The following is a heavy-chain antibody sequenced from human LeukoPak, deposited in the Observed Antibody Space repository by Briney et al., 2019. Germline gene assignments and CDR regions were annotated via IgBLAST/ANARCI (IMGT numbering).Heavy chain of an antibody. CDR2: ISSSSSYI. CDR3: VTLETGYLDS. Sequence: GGSLRLSCAASGFTFSSYSMIWVRQAPGKGQECVSSISSSSSYIYYADSVKGRFTISRDNAKNSLYPQMNSLRAEDTAVYYCVTLETGYLDSCGHGTLVTPSS. CDR1: GFTFSSYS. V-gene: IGHV3-21*01. J-gene: IGHJ4*01.